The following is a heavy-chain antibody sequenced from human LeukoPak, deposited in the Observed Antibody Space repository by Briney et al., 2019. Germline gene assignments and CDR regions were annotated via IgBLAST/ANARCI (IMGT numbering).Heavy chain of an antibody. J-gene: IGHJ4*02. CDR2: IFYSGST. CDR3: ASTYCTGATCYANY. CDR1: SGSISSSSHY. Sequence: PSETLSLTCTVSSGSISSSSHYWGWIRQPPGKGLEWIGTIFYSGSTHYNSSLLSRVTISVDTSKNQFSLKLRSVTAADTAVYYCASTYCTGATCYANYWGRGTLVTVSS. V-gene: IGHV4-39*01. D-gene: IGHD2-8*02.